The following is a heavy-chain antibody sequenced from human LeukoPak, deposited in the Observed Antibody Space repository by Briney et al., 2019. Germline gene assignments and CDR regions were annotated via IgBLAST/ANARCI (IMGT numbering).Heavy chain of an antibody. CDR3: ARDGYSSSSGDY. CDR1: GFTVSSNY. D-gene: IGHD6-13*01. Sequence: PGGSLRLSCAASGFTVSSNYMSWVRQAPGKGLEWVSVIYSGGSTYYADSVKGRFTISRDNAKNSLYLQMNSLRAEDTAVYYCARDGYSSSSGDYWGQGTLVTVSS. CDR2: IYSGGST. V-gene: IGHV3-53*01. J-gene: IGHJ4*02.